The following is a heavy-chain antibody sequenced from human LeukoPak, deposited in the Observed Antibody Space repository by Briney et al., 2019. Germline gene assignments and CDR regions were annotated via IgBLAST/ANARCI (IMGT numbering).Heavy chain of an antibody. Sequence: KPSETLSLTCAVYGGSFSGHYWSWIRQPPGKGLEWIGEINHSGSTNYNPSLKSRVTISVDTSKNQFSLKLSSVTAADTAVYYCARGMAVYYYYGMDVWGQGTTVTVSS. D-gene: IGHD5-24*01. J-gene: IGHJ6*02. V-gene: IGHV4-34*01. CDR2: INHSGST. CDR3: ARGMAVYYYYGMDV. CDR1: GGSFSGHY.